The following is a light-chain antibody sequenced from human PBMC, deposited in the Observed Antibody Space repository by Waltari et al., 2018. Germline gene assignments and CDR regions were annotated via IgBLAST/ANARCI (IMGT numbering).Light chain of an antibody. CDR3: SSYTGTSYV. Sequence: QSALTQPPSASGSLGQSVTISCTGTSSDVGAYDSVSWFQQHPGKAPQLIIWGVSKRPSGVPGRFAGSKSGNTASLTVSGLQSEDEADYYCSSYTGTSYVFGPGTQVTVL. CDR1: SSDVGAYDS. J-gene: IGLJ1*01. CDR2: GVS. V-gene: IGLV2-8*01.